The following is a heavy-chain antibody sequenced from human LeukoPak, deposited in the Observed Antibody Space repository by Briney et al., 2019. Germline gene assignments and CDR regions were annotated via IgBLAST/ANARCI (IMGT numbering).Heavy chain of an antibody. Sequence: SETLSLTCTGSGGSISSYYWSWIRQPPGKGLEWIGYIYYSGSTNYNPSLKSRVTISVDTSKNQFYLKLSSVTAADTAVYYCARRPTQYNSFDPWGQGTLVTVSS. CDR3: ARRPTQYNSFDP. J-gene: IGHJ5*02. V-gene: IGHV4-59*08. D-gene: IGHD1-1*01. CDR2: IYYSGST. CDR1: GGSISSYY.